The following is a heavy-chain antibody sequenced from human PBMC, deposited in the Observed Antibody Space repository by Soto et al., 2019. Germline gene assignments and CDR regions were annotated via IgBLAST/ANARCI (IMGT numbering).Heavy chain of an antibody. D-gene: IGHD6-19*01. CDR1: GGSISSGGYY. Sequence: QVQLQESGPGLVKPSQTLSLTCTVSGGSISSGGYYWSWIRQHPGKGLEWIGYSNYSGSTYYNPSLTRRVTISVDMSKTQFSLKLSSVTAADTGVYYCARDFTDSSGPTLGMGVWGQGTTVTFSS. J-gene: IGHJ6*02. V-gene: IGHV4-31*03. CDR2: SNYSGST. CDR3: ARDFTDSSGPTLGMGV.